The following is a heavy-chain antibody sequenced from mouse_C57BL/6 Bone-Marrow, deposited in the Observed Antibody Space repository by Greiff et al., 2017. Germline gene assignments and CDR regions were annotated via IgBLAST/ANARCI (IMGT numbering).Heavy chain of an antibody. CDR1: GYTFTSYG. V-gene: IGHV1-81*01. Sequence: QVQLQQSGAELARPGASVKLSCKASGYTFTSYGISWVKQRTGQGLEWIGEIYPRSGNTYYNEKFKGKATLAADKSSSTAYMELRSLTSEDSAVYFCARSDRRGAMDYWGKGTTVTVSS. J-gene: IGHJ4*01. CDR2: IYPRSGNT. CDR3: ARSDRRGAMDY.